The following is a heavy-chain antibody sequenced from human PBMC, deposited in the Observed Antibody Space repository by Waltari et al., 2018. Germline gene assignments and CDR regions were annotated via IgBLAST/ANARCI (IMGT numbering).Heavy chain of an antibody. CDR2: IYTSGST. CDR1: GGSISSYY. J-gene: IGHJ4*02. V-gene: IGHV4-4*07. Sequence: QVQLQESGPGLVKPSETLSLTCTVSGGSISSYYWSWIRQPAGKGLEWIGRIYTSGSTNYNPSLKSRVTMSVDTSKNQFSLKLSSVTAADTAVYYCARGRDRGVAAAGFRPYFDYWGQGTLVTVSS. D-gene: IGHD6-13*01. CDR3: ARGRDRGVAAAGFRPYFDY.